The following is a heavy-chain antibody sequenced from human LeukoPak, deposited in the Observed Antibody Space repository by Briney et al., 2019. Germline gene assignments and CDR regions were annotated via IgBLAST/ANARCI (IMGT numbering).Heavy chain of an antibody. D-gene: IGHD1-26*01. V-gene: IGHV3-74*01. J-gene: IGHJ4*02. CDR1: GFTFSRNW. CDR2: INGDGSST. CDR3: SGAYYHPTGD. Sequence: GGSLRLSCEASGFTFSRNWMHWVRQAPGKGLVWVSRINGDGSSTSYADSVKGRFTVSRDNAKNTLYLQMSSLRAEDTAVYYCSGAYYHPTGDWGQGTLVTVSS.